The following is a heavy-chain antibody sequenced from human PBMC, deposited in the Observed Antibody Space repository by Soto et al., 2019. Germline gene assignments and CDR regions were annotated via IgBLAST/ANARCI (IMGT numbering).Heavy chain of an antibody. D-gene: IGHD2-2*01. CDR2: IYPDDSDT. CDR1: GYSFTSYW. CDR3: ARRCSSTSCYHGDY. J-gene: IGHJ4*02. V-gene: IGHV5-51*01. Sequence: PGASLKISCKGSGYSFTSYWIGWVRQMPGKGLEWMGIIYPDDSDTRYSPSLQGQVTISADKSISTAYLQWSSLKASDTAMYYCARRCSSTSCYHGDYWGQGTLVTVSS.